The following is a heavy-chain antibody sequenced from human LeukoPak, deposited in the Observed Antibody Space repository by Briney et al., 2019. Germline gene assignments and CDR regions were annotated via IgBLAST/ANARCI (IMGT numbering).Heavy chain of an antibody. J-gene: IGHJ4*02. D-gene: IGHD6-6*01. V-gene: IGHV4-34*01. CDR2: ITHSGST. CDR3: ARASHYSTSSGFAC. Sequence: SETLSLTCAVYGGSFSGYFWTLIRQSPGKGLEWIGEITHSGSTNYNPSLKSRVTISIDTSKNQFSPKLTSVTAADTAVYYCARASHYSTSSGFACWGQGTVVTVSS. CDR1: GGSFSGYF.